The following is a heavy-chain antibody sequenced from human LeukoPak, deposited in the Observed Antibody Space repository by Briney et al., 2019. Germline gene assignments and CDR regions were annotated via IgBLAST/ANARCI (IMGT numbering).Heavy chain of an antibody. V-gene: IGHV4-59*01. CDR1: GGSISSYY. CDR2: IYDSGST. Sequence: SGTLSLTCTVSGGSISSYYWSWIRQTPGKGLEWIGYIYDSGSTNYNPSLKSRVTISVDTSKNQFSLKLSSVTAADTAVYYCARTFPRIFYGMDVWGQGTTVTVSS. J-gene: IGHJ6*02. CDR3: ARTFPRIFYGMDV. D-gene: IGHD1-14*01.